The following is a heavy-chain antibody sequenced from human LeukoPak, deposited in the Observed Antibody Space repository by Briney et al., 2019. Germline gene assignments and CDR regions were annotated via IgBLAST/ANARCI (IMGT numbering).Heavy chain of an antibody. J-gene: IGHJ4*02. CDR1: GYSISSGYY. CDR2: IYHSGST. Sequence: SETLSLTCAVSGYSISSGYYWGWIRQPPGKGLEWIGSIYHSGSTYYNPSLKSRATISVDTSKNQFSLKLSSVTAADTAVYYCAGHTPRGSSLVYFDYWGQGTLVTVSS. CDR3: AGHTPRGSSLVYFDY. D-gene: IGHD6-13*01. V-gene: IGHV4-38-2*01.